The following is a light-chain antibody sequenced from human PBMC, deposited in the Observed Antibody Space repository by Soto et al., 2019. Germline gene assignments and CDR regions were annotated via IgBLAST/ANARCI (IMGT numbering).Light chain of an antibody. CDR2: DAS. CDR1: QSVSSY. CDR3: QQRSNWPT. J-gene: IGKJ5*01. V-gene: IGKV3-11*01. Sequence: EIVLTHSPATLSLSPGERATLSFRASQSVSSYLAWYQQKPGQAPRLLIYDASNRATGIPARFSGSGSGTDFTLTISSLEPEDFAVYYCQQRSNWPTFGQGTRLEIK.